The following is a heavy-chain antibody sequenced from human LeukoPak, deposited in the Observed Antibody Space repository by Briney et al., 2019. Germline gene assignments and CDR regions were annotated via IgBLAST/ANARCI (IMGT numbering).Heavy chain of an antibody. Sequence: GGCLRLSCAASGFTFSDYYMSWIRQAPGKGLEWVSYINSSGSTIYYADSVKGRFTISRDNAKNSLYLQMNSLRAEDTAVYYCARALYYYDSSGYPLYYWGQGTLVTVSS. CDR1: GFTFSDYY. J-gene: IGHJ4*02. V-gene: IGHV3-11*01. D-gene: IGHD3-22*01. CDR3: ARALYYYDSSGYPLYY. CDR2: INSSGSTI.